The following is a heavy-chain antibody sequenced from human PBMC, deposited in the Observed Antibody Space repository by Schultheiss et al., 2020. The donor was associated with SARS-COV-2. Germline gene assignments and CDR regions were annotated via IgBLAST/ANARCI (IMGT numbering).Heavy chain of an antibody. D-gene: IGHD1-7*01. CDR2: SSHSGST. J-gene: IGHJ4*02. CDR3: ARHRPRNYVSG. CDR1: VGSISGSF. V-gene: IGHV4-34*01. Sequence: SETLSLTCAVYVGSISGSFWSWIRQPPGEELEWVGESSHSGSTNYNPSHKRRVSTSVDTSKNQFSLKLSSVTAADTAVYYCARHRPRNYVSGWGQGTLVTVSS.